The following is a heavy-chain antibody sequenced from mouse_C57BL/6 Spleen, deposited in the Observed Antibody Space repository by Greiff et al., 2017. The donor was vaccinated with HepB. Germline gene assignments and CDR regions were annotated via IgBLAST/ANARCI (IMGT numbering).Heavy chain of an antibody. J-gene: IGHJ3*01. D-gene: IGHD2-4*01. CDR3: ARDRDYDGAWFAY. CDR2: ISDGGSYT. CDR1: GFTFSSYA. V-gene: IGHV5-4*01. Sequence: EVKLVESGGGLVKPGGSLKLSCAASGFTFSSYAMSWVRQTPEKRLEWVATISDGGSYTYYPDNVKGRFTISRDNAKNNLYLQMSHLKSEDTAMYYCARDRDYDGAWFAYWGQGTLVTVSA.